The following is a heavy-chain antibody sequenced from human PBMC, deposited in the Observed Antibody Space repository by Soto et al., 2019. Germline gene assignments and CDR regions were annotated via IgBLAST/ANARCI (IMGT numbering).Heavy chain of an antibody. Sequence: GGSLRLSCAASGFTFSSYSMNWVRQAPGKGLEWVSSISSSSSYIYYADSVKGRFTISRDNAKNSLYLQMNSLRAEDTAVYYCAGKEMATIGWYFDLWGRGTLVTVSS. CDR3: AGKEMATIGWYFDL. CDR2: ISSSSSYI. D-gene: IGHD5-12*01. J-gene: IGHJ2*01. V-gene: IGHV3-21*01. CDR1: GFTFSSYS.